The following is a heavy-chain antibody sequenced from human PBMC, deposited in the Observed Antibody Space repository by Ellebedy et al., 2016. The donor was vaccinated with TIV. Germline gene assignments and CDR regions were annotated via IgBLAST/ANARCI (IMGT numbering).Heavy chain of an antibody. V-gene: IGHV4-39*01. J-gene: IGHJ4*02. CDR2: IYYSGST. CDR1: SGSISSIRYY. Sequence: SEPLSLTXTVSSGSISSIRYYWAGIRQPPGKGREWIGSIYYSGSTNYNPSLKSRVTISVDTSKNQFSLKLSSVTAADTAVYYCARRQDIVLMVYANRAFDYWGQGTLVTVSS. CDR3: ARRQDIVLMVYANRAFDY. D-gene: IGHD2-8*01.